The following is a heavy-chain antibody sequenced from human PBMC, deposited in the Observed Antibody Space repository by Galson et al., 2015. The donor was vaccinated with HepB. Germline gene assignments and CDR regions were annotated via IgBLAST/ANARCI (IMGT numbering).Heavy chain of an antibody. CDR1: GFSLSTSGVG. CDR2: IYWNDDK. D-gene: IGHD7-27*01. CDR3: VLSRKLGMNFDY. Sequence: PALVKPTQTLTLTCTFSGFSLSTSGVGVGWIRQPPGKALEWLALIYWNDDKRYSPSLKSRLTITKDTSKNQVVLSMTNMDPVDTGTYYCVLSRKLGMNFDYWGQGTLVTVSS. J-gene: IGHJ4*02. V-gene: IGHV2-5*04.